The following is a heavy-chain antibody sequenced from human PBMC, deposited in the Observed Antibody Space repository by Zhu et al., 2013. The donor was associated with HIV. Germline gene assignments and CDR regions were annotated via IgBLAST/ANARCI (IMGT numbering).Heavy chain of an antibody. D-gene: IGHD4-17*01. V-gene: IGHV1-24*01. CDR1: GYTFTSELS. CDR2: FDPESGET. Sequence: QVHLVQSGPELKKPGASVRVSCKASGYTFTSELSIQWVRQAPGEGLQWMGGFDPESGETVYAQKWQRRVTMTEDTITNTAYMEVNNLKFEDTAVYYCATPSVNDYGDFLDTFDIWGRGT. CDR3: ATPSVNDYGDFLDTFDI. J-gene: IGHJ3*02.